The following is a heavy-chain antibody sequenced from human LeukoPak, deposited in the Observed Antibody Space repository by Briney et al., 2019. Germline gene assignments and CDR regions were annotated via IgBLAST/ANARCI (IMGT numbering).Heavy chain of an antibody. CDR1: GFTFSSYG. V-gene: IGHV3-30*02. CDR3: AKPDPPYCSSTSCYPDY. D-gene: IGHD2-2*01. J-gene: IGHJ4*02. CDR2: IRYDGSNK. Sequence: GGSLRLSCAASGFTFSSYGMHWVRQAPGKGLEWVAFIRYDGSNKYYADSVKGRFTISRDNSKNTLYLQMNSLRAEDTAVYYCAKPDPPYCSSTSCYPDYWGQGTLVTVSS.